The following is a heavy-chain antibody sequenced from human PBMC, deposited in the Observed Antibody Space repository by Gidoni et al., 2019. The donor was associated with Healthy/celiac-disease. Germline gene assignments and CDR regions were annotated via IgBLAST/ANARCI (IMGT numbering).Heavy chain of an antibody. Sequence: QVTLKESGPVLVQPTATLTLTCTVSGFSLSNARMGVSWIRQHPGKALELLAHIFSNDEKSYRTSLKSRLTISKDTVKIQVVLNMTNMDPVDTAKYYCARIPNDYDDSSGYYFDYWGQGTLVTVSS. D-gene: IGHD3-22*01. V-gene: IGHV2-26*01. CDR2: IFSNDEK. CDR3: ARIPNDYDDSSGYYFDY. CDR1: GFSLSNARMG. J-gene: IGHJ4*02.